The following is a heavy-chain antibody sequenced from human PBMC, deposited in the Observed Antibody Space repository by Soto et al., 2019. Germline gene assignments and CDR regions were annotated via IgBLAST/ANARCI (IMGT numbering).Heavy chain of an antibody. V-gene: IGHV4-31*03. J-gene: IGHJ6*02. CDR2: IYYSGST. CDR1: GGSIGSGGYY. CDR3: ANWDLVLNYGMDV. D-gene: IGHD7-27*01. Sequence: SETLSLTCTVSGGSIGSGGYYWSWIRQHPGKGLEWIGYIYYSGSTYYNPSLKSRVTISGDTSKNQFSLKLSSVTAADTAVYYCANWDLVLNYGMDVWGQGTTVTVSS.